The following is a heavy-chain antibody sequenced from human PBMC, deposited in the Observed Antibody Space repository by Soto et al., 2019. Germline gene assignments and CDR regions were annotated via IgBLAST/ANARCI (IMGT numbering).Heavy chain of an antibody. CDR1: VFTFGDYA. J-gene: IGHJ5*02. CDR3: TRDSSSWEGWFDP. V-gene: IGHV3-49*03. CDR2: IRSKAYGGTT. D-gene: IGHD6-13*01. Sequence: HPGWSLRLSCTASVFTFGDYAMSWFRQAPGKGLEWVGFIRSKAYGGTTEYAASVKGRFTISRDDSKSIAYLQMNSLKTEDTAVYYCTRDSSSWEGWFDPWGQGTLVTVSS.